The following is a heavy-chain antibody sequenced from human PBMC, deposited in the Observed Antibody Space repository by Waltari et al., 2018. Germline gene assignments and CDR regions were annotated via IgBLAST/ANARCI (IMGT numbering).Heavy chain of an antibody. D-gene: IGHD7-27*01. V-gene: IGHV1-2*04. CDR1: GYNFIDYY. J-gene: IGHJ3*01. Sequence: QVPLVQSDAEVRKPGASVKVSCQASGYNFIDYYVHWVRQAPGQGLEWMGWVNPNSGGTMYLRKFEGWVTFSTDTSVNTAYMEVTRLKADDTATYFCARARAWGPKAFDVWGQGTRLTVSS. CDR2: VNPNSGGT. CDR3: ARARAWGPKAFDV.